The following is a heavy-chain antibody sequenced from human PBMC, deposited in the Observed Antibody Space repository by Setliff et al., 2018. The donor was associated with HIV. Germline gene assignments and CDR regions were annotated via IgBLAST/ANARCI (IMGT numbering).Heavy chain of an antibody. J-gene: IGHJ6*03. CDR2: ISAYNGNT. CDR1: GYTYTSYG. Sequence: ASVKVSCKASGYTYTSYGISWVRQAPGQGLEWMGWISAYNGNTNYAQKLQGRVTMTTDTSTSTAYMELRSLRSDDTAVYYCARAGHRPRNYYYYYMDVWGKGTTVTVSS. V-gene: IGHV1-18*01. CDR3: ARAGHRPRNYYYYYMDV.